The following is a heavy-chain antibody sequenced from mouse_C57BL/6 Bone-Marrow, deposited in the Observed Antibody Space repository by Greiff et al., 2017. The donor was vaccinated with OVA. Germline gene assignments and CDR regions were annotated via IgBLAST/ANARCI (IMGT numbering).Heavy chain of an antibody. Sequence: QVQLKQSGAELVKPGASVKISCKASGYAFSSYWMNWVKQRPGKGLEWIGQIYPGDGDTNYNGKFKGKATLTADKSSSTAYMQLSSLTSEDSAVYFCARAGDYDYGDYAMDYWGQGTSVTVSS. CDR3: ARAGDYDYGDYAMDY. J-gene: IGHJ4*01. D-gene: IGHD2-4*01. CDR2: IYPGDGDT. V-gene: IGHV1-80*01. CDR1: GYAFSSYW.